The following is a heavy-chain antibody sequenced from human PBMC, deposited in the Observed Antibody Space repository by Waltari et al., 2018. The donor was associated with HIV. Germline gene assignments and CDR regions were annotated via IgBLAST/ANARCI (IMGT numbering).Heavy chain of an antibody. CDR1: GFTFTSSA. D-gene: IGHD2-2*01. J-gene: IGHJ4*02. CDR2: IGVGSGNT. V-gene: IGHV1-58*01. CDR3: AAGAPAAGFDY. Sequence: QMQLVQSGPEVKKPGTSVKVSCKASGFTFTSSAVQWVRQARGQRLEWIGWIGVGSGNTNYAQKFQERVTITRDMSTSTAYMELSSLRSEDTAVYYCAAGAPAAGFDYWGQGTLVTVSS.